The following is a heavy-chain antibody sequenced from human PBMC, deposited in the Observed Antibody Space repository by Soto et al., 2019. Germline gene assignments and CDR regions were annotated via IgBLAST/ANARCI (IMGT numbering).Heavy chain of an antibody. CDR1: GGSISSSSYY. V-gene: IGHV4-39*01. CDR2: IYYSGST. Sequence: QLQLQESGPGLVKPSETLSLTCTVSGGSISSSSYYWGWIRQPPGKGLEWIGSIYYSGSTYYNPSLKSRVTISVDTSKNQFSLKLSSVTAADTAVYYCARGYCSGGSCYLGYYYYGIDVWGQGTTVTVSS. D-gene: IGHD2-15*01. J-gene: IGHJ6*02. CDR3: ARGYCSGGSCYLGYYYYGIDV.